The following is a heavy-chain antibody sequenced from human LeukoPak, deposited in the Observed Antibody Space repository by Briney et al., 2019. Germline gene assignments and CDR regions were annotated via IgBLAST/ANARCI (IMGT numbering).Heavy chain of an antibody. CDR2: IKSKTDGGTT. CDR3: TTTGVTATGIDY. D-gene: IGHD6-13*01. J-gene: IGHJ4*02. Sequence: PGGSLRLSCAASGFTFSDAWMTWVRQAPGKGLEWVGRIKSKTDGGTTDYAAPVKGRFTISRDDSKHSLYLQMNSPKTEDTAVYYCTTTGVTATGIDYWGQGTLATVSS. CDR1: GFTFSDAW. V-gene: IGHV3-15*01.